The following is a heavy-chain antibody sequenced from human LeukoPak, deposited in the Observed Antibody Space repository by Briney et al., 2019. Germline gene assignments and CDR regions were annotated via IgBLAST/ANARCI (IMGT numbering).Heavy chain of an antibody. Sequence: GASVKVSCKASGYTFTGYYMHWVRQAPGQGLEWMGWINPNSGGTNYAQKFQGRVTMTRDTSISTAYMELSSLRSDDTAVYYCARSQICPHYSETSGYACHFDYWGQGTLVTVSS. V-gene: IGHV1-2*02. CDR2: INPNSGGT. J-gene: IGHJ4*02. D-gene: IGHD3-22*01. CDR3: ARSQICPHYSETSGYACHFDY. CDR1: GYTFTGYY.